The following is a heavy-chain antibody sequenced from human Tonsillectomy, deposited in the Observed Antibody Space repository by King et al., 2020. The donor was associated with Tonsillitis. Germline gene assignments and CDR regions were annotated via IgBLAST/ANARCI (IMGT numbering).Heavy chain of an antibody. CDR1: GYSFTSYW. J-gene: IGHJ4*02. D-gene: IGHD6-13*01. CDR3: ASETTGYRSSWYGDY. CDR2: IDPSDSYT. Sequence: VQLVESGAEVKKPGESLRISCTGSGYSFTSYWISWVRQMPGKGLEWMGRIDPSDSYTNYSPSFQGHVTISADKSISTAYLQWSSLKASDTAMYYCASETTGYRSSWYGDYWGQGTLVTVSS. V-gene: IGHV5-10-1*03.